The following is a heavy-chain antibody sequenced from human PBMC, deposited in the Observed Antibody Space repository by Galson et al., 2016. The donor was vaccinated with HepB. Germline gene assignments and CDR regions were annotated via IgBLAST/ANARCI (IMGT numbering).Heavy chain of an antibody. Sequence: QSGAEVKKPGESLKISCKGSGYSFMFYWIAWVRQVPGKGLEWMGFIYPADSETRYSPSFQGQVTFLVDKSINTAYLQWSSLKASDTAMYYCVRPSRTVVPPEGYFDLWGRGTLVPVSS. J-gene: IGHJ2*01. CDR3: VRPSRTVVPPEGYFDL. V-gene: IGHV5-51*01. CDR2: IYPADSET. CDR1: GYSFMFYW. D-gene: IGHD4-23*01.